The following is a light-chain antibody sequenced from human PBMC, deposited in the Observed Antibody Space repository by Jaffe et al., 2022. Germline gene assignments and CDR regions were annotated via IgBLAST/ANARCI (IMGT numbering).Light chain of an antibody. CDR1: QSVSSNY. J-gene: IGKJ1*01. Sequence: EIVLTQSPGTLSLSPGERATLSCRASQSVSSNYLGWYQQRPGQAPRLLIYGASNRATGIPDRFSGSGSGTDFSLTISRLEPEDFAVYYCQQYGRSPQWTFGQGTKVEIK. V-gene: IGKV3-20*01. CDR2: GAS. CDR3: QQYGRSPQWT.